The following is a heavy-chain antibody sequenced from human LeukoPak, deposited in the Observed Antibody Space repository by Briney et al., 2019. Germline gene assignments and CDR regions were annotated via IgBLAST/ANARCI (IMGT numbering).Heavy chain of an antibody. CDR2: ISAYNGNT. Sequence: ASVKVSCKASGYTFTSYGISWVRQAPGQGLEWMGWISAYNGNTNYAQKLQGRVTMTTDTSTSTAYMELRSLRSDDTAVYYCARAQYDILTGYAFDYWGQGTLVTVSS. CDR1: GYTFTSYG. J-gene: IGHJ4*02. D-gene: IGHD3-9*01. CDR3: ARAQYDILTGYAFDY. V-gene: IGHV1-18*01.